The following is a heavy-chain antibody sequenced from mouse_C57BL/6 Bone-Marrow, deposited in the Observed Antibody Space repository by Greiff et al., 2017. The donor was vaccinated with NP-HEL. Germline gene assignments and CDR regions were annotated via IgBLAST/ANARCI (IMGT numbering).Heavy chain of an antibody. Sequence: EVKLMASGAELVRPGASVKLSCTVSGFNIKDDYMHWVTPRPEQGLEWIGWIDPENGDTEYASKFQGKATITADTSSNTAYLQLSSLTSEDTAVYYCTTGGSSPYAMDYWGQGTSVTVSS. CDR2: IDPENGDT. CDR3: TTGGSSPYAMDY. D-gene: IGHD1-1*01. V-gene: IGHV14-4*01. CDR1: GFNIKDDY. J-gene: IGHJ4*01.